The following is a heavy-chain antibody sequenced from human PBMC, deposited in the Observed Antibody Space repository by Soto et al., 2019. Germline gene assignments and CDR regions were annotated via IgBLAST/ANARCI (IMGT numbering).Heavy chain of an antibody. D-gene: IGHD3-10*01. CDR2: TSDDESRR. V-gene: IGHV3-30*04. J-gene: IGHJ4*02. Sequence: QVHLVESGGGVVQPGRSLRLSCAASGFTFSNYAMHWVRQAPGKGLEWMAITSDDESRRYYAESVRGRFTISRDNSKNTLYLEMNSLRDEDTALFYCARGSGSGSFLIDYWGQGILVTVSS. CDR3: ARGSGSGSFLIDY. CDR1: GFTFSNYA.